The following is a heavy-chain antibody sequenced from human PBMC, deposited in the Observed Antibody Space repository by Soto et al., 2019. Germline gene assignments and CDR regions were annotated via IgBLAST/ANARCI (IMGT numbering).Heavy chain of an antibody. J-gene: IGHJ5*02. Sequence: GASVKVSCKASGYTFTSSDINWVRQAPGQGLEWMGWMNANVDATDSPQEFKGRVSMTWNASISTAYLELHNLKPDDTAVYYCAREVVVGGSLWLDPWGQGSLVTVSS. V-gene: IGHV1-8*01. CDR3: AREVVVGGSLWLDP. D-gene: IGHD2-15*01. CDR1: GYTFTSSD. CDR2: MNANVDAT.